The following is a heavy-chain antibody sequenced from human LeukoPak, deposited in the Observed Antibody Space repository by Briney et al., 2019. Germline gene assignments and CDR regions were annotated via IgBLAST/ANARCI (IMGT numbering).Heavy chain of an antibody. CDR2: ISGGGDGT. V-gene: IGHV3-23*01. CDR3: AKDGYGTSDY. Sequence: GESLKISCAASGFTFHNYIMNWVRRAPGKGLEWVSGISGGGDGTYYADSIKGRFTISRDNSKNTLFLQMNGLRAEDTAVYYCAKDGYGTSDYWGQGTLVTVSS. D-gene: IGHD2-2*03. J-gene: IGHJ4*02. CDR1: GFTFHNYI.